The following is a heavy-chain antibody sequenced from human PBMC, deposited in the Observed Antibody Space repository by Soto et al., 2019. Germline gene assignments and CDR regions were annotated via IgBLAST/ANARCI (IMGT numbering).Heavy chain of an antibody. V-gene: IGHV4-34*01. CDR2: INHTGGT. D-gene: IGHD3-3*01. CDR3: ATRITVFGLLIPPFDP. CDR1: VGSFNGYY. J-gene: IGHJ5*02. Sequence: PSETLSLGCAVHVGSFNGYYWNWIREPPGKGLEWIGEINHTGGTHYNPSLKSRVTMSVDTSKNQFSLRLSSVTAADTAIYYCATRITVFGLLIPPFDPWGQGTQVTVSS.